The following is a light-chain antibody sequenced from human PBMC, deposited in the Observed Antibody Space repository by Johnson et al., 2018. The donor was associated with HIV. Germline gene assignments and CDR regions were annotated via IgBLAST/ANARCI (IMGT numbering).Light chain of an antibody. CDR1: SSNIGNNY. CDR2: DNN. J-gene: IGLJ1*01. V-gene: IGLV1-51*01. Sequence: QSVLTQPPSVSAAPGQKVTSSCSGSSSNIGNNYVSWYQQLPGTAPKLLIYDNNKRPSGIPDRFSGLTYGRLHTLGINGLQPGDEADYYCGTWDSSLRSFNYVFGTGTKVTVL. CDR3: GTWDSSLRSFNYV.